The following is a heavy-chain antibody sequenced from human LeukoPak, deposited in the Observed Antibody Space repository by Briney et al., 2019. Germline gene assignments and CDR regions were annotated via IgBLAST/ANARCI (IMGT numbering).Heavy chain of an antibody. D-gene: IGHD3-22*01. J-gene: IGHJ5*02. Sequence: SVKVSCKASGGTFSSYAISWVRQAPGQGLEWMGGIIPIFGTANYAQKFQGRVTITTDESTSTAYMELSSLRSEDTAVYYCARARANYYDSSGYHEIDPWGQGTLVIVSS. CDR1: GGTFSSYA. V-gene: IGHV1-69*05. CDR2: IIPIFGTA. CDR3: ARARANYYDSSGYHEIDP.